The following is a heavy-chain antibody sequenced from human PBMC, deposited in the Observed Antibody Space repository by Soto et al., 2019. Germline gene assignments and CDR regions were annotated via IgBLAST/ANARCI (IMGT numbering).Heavy chain of an antibody. D-gene: IGHD3-3*01. J-gene: IGHJ6*02. CDR2: ITGSVSEA. CDR3: AKLRFLEWLVNLDV. V-gene: IGHV3-23*01. CDR1: GFSVSTYA. Sequence: GGSLRLSCAASGFSVSTYAMTWVRQAPGKGLEWVSGITGSVSEAHYADSVKGRFTISRDNSKNTVYLQMNSLRAEDTAIYYCAKLRFLEWLVNLDVWGQGTTVTVS.